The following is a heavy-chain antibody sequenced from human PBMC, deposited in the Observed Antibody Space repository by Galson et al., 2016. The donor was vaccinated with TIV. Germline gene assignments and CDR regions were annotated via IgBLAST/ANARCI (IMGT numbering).Heavy chain of an antibody. J-gene: IGHJ4*02. D-gene: IGHD3-3*01. V-gene: IGHV4-59*11. Sequence: SETLSLTCTVSGGSISSHYWSWIRQPPGKGLEWIGYIYYSGSTNYNPSLKSRVTISVDTSKNQFSLKLSSVTAADTAVYYCARGYFWGGSILTYYFDYWGQGTLVTVSS. CDR2: IYYSGST. CDR3: ARGYFWGGSILTYYFDY. CDR1: GGSISSHY.